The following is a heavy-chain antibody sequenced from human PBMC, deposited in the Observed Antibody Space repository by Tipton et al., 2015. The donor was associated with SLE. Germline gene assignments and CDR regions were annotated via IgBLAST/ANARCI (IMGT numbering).Heavy chain of an antibody. Sequence: QSGAEVKKPGSSVKVSCKASGGTFSRFAITWVRQAPGQGLEWVGGLIPIFNTANYAQKFQGRVTITTDASSSTAYMEVSRLRSEDTAVYYCASRSGEDDYWGPGTLVTVSS. D-gene: IGHD7-27*01. J-gene: IGHJ4*02. CDR3: ASRSGEDDY. CDR1: GGTFSRFA. CDR2: LIPIFNTA. V-gene: IGHV1-69*05.